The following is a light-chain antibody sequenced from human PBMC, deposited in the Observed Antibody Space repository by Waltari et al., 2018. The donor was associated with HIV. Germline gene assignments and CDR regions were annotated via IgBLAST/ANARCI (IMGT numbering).Light chain of an antibody. J-gene: IGLJ3*02. Sequence: SHVLTQPPSVSVAPGQTARITCVENDIGTKSVPWYQQRPGQAPVLVVYDDSDRPSGIPERFSGSNSGNTATLTISRVEAGDEADYYCQVWYSSRDHLWVFGGGTKLTVL. V-gene: IGLV3-21*02. CDR1: DIGTKS. CDR2: DDS. CDR3: QVWYSSRDHLWV.